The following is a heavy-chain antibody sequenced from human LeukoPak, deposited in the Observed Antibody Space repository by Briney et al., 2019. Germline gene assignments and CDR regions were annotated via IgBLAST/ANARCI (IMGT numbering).Heavy chain of an antibody. V-gene: IGHV3-13*01. D-gene: IGHD3-3*01. CDR2: IGTAGDT. J-gene: IGHJ3*02. Sequence: GGSLRLSCAASGFTFSSYDMHWVRQATGKGLEWVSAIGTAGDTYYPGSVKGRFTISRENAKNSLYLQMNSLRAGDTAVYYCARVSKKSHDSDAFDIWGQGAMVTVSS. CDR3: ARVSKKSHDSDAFDI. CDR1: GFTFSSYD.